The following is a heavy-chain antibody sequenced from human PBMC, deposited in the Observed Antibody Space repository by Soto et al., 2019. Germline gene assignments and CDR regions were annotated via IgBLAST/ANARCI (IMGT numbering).Heavy chain of an antibody. D-gene: IGHD5-18*01. V-gene: IGHV3-30*03. CDR1: GFTFSSYG. CDR3: TSGILTADYYYYYGMDV. Sequence: GGSLRLSCAASGFTFSSYGMHWVRQAPGKGLEWVAVISYDGSNKYYADSVKGRFTISRDNSKNTLYLQMNSLRAEDTAVYYCTSGILTADYYYYYGMDVWGQGTTVTVS. J-gene: IGHJ6*02. CDR2: ISYDGSNK.